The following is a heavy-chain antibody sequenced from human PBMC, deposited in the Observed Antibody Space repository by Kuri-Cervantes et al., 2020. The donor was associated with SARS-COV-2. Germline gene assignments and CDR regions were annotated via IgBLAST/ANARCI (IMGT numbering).Heavy chain of an antibody. V-gene: IGHV3-53*01. CDR2: IYSGGST. CDR3: AREEAAPT. J-gene: IGHJ4*02. CDR1: GFTVSSNY. D-gene: IGHD6-6*01. Sequence: GESLKISCAASGFTVSSNYMSWVRQAPGKGLEWVSVIYSGGSTYYADSVKGRFTISRDNSKNTLYLQMNSLRAEDTAVYFCAREEAAPTRGQGTLVTVSS.